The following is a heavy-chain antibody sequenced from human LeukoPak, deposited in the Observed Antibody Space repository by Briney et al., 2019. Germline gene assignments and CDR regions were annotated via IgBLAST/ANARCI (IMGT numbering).Heavy chain of an antibody. J-gene: IGHJ5*02. D-gene: IGHD4-23*01. CDR3: AKPHRDAVVRDWFDP. CDR1: GLTFSSYG. V-gene: IGHV3-30*02. CDR2: IRYDGSNK. Sequence: GGSLRLSCAASGLTFSSYGMHWVRQAPGKGLEWVAFIRYDGSNKYYADSVKGRFTISRDNSKNTLYLQMNSLRAEDTAVYYCAKPHRDAVVRDWFDPWGQGTLVTVSS.